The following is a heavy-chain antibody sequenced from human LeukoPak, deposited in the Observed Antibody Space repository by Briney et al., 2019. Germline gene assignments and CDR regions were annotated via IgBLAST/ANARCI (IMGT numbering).Heavy chain of an antibody. V-gene: IGHV4-30-2*01. Sequence: KSSETLSLTCTVSGGSISSGGYYWSWIRQPPGKGLEWIGYIYHSGSTYYNPSLKSRVTISVDRSKNQFSLKLSSVTAADTAVYYCARDVGGRQWLAFDYWGQGTLVTVSS. CDR1: GGSISSGGYY. CDR2: IYHSGST. D-gene: IGHD6-19*01. CDR3: ARDVGGRQWLAFDY. J-gene: IGHJ4*02.